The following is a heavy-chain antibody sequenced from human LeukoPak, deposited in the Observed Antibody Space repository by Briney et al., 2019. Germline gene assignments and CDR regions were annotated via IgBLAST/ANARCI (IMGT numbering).Heavy chain of an antibody. CDR2: ISGGGGST. CDR1: GFTFSSYA. CDR3: YYYDSSGYSDFGY. J-gene: IGHJ4*02. Sequence: GGSLRLSCAASGFTFSSYAMSWVRQAPGKGLEWVSAISGGGGSTYYADSVKGRFTISRDNSKNTLYLQMNSLRAEDTAVYYPYYYDSSGYSDFGYWGQGTLVTVSS. V-gene: IGHV3-23*01. D-gene: IGHD3-22*01.